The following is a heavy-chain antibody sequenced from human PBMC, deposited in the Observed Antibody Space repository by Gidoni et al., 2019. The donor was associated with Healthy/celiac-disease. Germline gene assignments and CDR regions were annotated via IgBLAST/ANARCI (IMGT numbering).Heavy chain of an antibody. J-gene: IGHJ4*02. CDR2: ISYDGSNK. Sequence: VQLVESGGGVVQPGRSVRLSCAASGFPFSSYGMHWVRQAPGKGMEWVAVISYDGSNKYYADSVKGRFTISRDNSKNTLYLQMNSLRAEDTAVYYCAKEYSSSPDTELDYWGQGTLVTVSS. CDR3: AKEYSSSPDTELDY. CDR1: GFPFSSYG. D-gene: IGHD6-6*01. V-gene: IGHV3-30*18.